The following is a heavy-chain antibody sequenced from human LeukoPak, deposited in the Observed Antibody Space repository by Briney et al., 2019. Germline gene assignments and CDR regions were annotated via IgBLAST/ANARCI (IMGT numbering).Heavy chain of an antibody. D-gene: IGHD2-2*02. CDR3: ARVTSRYCSSTSCYRRGAYYYYGMDV. V-gene: IGHV4-34*01. J-gene: IGHJ6*02. CDR1: GFTFSSYA. Sequence: GSLRLSCAASGFTFSSYAMSWVRQAPGKGLEWIGEINHSGSTNYNPSLKSRVTISVDTSKNQFSLKLSSVTAADTAVYYCARVTSRYCSSTSCYRRGAYYYYGMDVWGQGTTVTVSS. CDR2: INHSGST.